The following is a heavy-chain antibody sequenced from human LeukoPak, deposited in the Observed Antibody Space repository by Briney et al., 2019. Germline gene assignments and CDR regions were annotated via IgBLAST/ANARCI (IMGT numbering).Heavy chain of an antibody. CDR2: INAGNGNT. CDR3: ARAILLWFGELSGYYGMDV. V-gene: IGHV1-3*01. CDR1: GYTFTSYA. D-gene: IGHD3-10*01. Sequence: ASVKVSCKASGYTFTSYAMHWVRQAPGQRLEWMGWINAGNGNTKYSQKFQGGVTITRDTSASTAYMELSSLRSEDTAVYYCARAILLWFGELSGYYGMDVWGKGTTVTVSS. J-gene: IGHJ6*04.